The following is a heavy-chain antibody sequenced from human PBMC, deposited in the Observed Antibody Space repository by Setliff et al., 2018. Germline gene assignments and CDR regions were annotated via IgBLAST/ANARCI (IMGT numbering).Heavy chain of an antibody. CDR1: GYTLSRHY. CDR2: INPGGGSA. CDR3: GRAGVAAADRKGLLDH. V-gene: IGHV1-46*01. D-gene: IGHD6-13*01. Sequence: GASVKVSCKATGYTLSRHYMHWVRQAPGQGLEWMGIINPGGGSASIVEKFQGRVTMTSDTSTSTVYLDLSGLTSEDKAVYYCGRAGVAAADRKGLLDHWGQGTLGHRLL. J-gene: IGHJ4*02.